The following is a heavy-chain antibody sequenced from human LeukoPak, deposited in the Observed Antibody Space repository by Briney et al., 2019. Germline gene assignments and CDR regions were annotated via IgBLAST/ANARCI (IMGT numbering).Heavy chain of an antibody. CDR2: IYYSGST. CDR1: GGSISSSSYY. CDR3: ARLLFGELLYGAFDI. V-gene: IGHV4-39*01. D-gene: IGHD3-10*01. Sequence: SETLSLTCTVSGGSISSSSYYWGWIRQPPGKGLEWIGSIYYSGSTYYNPSLKSRVTISVDTSKNQFSLKLSSVTAADTAVYYCARLLFGELLYGAFDIWGQGTMVTVSS. J-gene: IGHJ3*02.